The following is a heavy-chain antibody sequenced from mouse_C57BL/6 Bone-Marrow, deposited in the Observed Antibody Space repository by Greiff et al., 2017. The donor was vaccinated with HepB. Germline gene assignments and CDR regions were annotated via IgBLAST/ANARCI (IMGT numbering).Heavy chain of an antibody. J-gene: IGHJ1*03. Sequence: VQLQQSGAELVRPGASVKLSCTASGFNIKDDYMHWVKQRPEQGLEWIGWIDPENGDTEYASKFQGKATITADTSSNTAYLQLSSLTSEDTAVYYCTRRYDYLHWYFDVWGTGTTVTVSS. CDR3: TRRYDYLHWYFDV. D-gene: IGHD2-4*01. V-gene: IGHV14-4*01. CDR1: GFNIKDDY. CDR2: IDPENGDT.